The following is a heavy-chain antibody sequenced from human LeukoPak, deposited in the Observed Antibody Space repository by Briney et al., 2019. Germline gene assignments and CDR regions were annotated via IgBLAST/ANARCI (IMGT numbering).Heavy chain of an antibody. Sequence: PGGSLRLSCTASGFTFSSYAMSWVRQAPGKGPEWVSGITGSSGGTYYADSVKGRFTISRDNAKNTQYLQMNSLRAEDTAVYYCARRGADWDYFDYWGQGTLVTVSS. CDR1: GFTFSSYA. CDR2: ITGSSGGT. J-gene: IGHJ4*02. V-gene: IGHV3-23*01. D-gene: IGHD2-21*01. CDR3: ARRGADWDYFDY.